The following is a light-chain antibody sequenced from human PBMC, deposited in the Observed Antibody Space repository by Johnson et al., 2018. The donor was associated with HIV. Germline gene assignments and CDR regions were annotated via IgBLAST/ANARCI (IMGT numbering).Light chain of an antibody. Sequence: QSVLTQPPSGAAAPGQKVTMAGGGSSSGRGEYAGAWYQQLPGTAPKLLIYENNKRPSGIPDRFSGSKSGTSATLGISGLQTGDEADYYCGTWDSRLNVYLFGTGTKVTVL. CDR2: ENN. J-gene: IGLJ1*01. CDR3: GTWDSRLNVYL. V-gene: IGLV1-51*02. CDR1: SSGRGEYA.